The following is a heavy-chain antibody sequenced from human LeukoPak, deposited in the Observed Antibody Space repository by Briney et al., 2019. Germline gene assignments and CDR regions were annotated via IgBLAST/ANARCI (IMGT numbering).Heavy chain of an antibody. V-gene: IGHV3-15*01. Sequence: GGSLRLSCAASGFTFSNAWMSWVRQAPGKGVEWVGRIKSKTDGGTKDYAAPVKGRFTISRDDSKNTLYLQMNSLKTEHTAVYYCTTGPTYDYVWGSHYYYYYMDVWGKETTVTVSS. J-gene: IGHJ6*03. CDR2: IKSKTDGGTK. CDR1: GFTFSNAW. CDR3: TTGPTYDYVWGSHYYYYYMDV. D-gene: IGHD3-16*01.